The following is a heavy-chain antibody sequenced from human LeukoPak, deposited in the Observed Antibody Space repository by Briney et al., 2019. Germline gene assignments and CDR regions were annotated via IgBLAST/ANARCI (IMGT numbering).Heavy chain of an antibody. Sequence: SVKVSCMAAGRTFSRYSISWVRQPARKGREWVGGLIPIIGIANYPRKLQGRLTITTDESTRIAYMELSSLRSEDTAVYCATQLDRYNVIFDYWGQGTPVTVSS. D-gene: IGHD5-24*01. CDR1: GRTFSRYS. J-gene: IGHJ4*02. CDR3: ATQLDRYNVIFDY. CDR2: LIPIIGIA. V-gene: IGHV1-69*05.